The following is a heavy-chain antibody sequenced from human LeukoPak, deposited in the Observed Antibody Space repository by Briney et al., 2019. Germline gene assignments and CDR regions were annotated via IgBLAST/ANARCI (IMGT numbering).Heavy chain of an antibody. Sequence: GGSLRLSCAASGFTFSNFWMTWVRQAPGKGLEWVANIKQDGSERYYVDSVKGRFTISRDNAENSLYLQMNSLRAEDTAVYYCAREETDPWGQGTLVTVSS. J-gene: IGHJ5*02. CDR1: GFTFSNFW. CDR2: IKQDGSER. CDR3: AREETDP. V-gene: IGHV3-7*01.